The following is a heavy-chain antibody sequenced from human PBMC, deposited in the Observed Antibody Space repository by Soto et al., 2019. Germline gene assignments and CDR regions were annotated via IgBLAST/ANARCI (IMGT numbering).Heavy chain of an antibody. D-gene: IGHD2-8*01. V-gene: IGHV4-34*01. CDR2: INHSGST. CDR3: ARDECTNGVCYDSYYFDY. J-gene: IGHJ4*02. CDR1: GGSFSGYY. Sequence: SETLSLTCAVYGGSFSGYYWSWIRQPPGKGLEWIGEINHSGSTNYNPSLKSRVTISVDTSKNQFSLKLSSVTAADTAVYYCARDECTNGVCYDSYYFDYWGQGTLVTVSS.